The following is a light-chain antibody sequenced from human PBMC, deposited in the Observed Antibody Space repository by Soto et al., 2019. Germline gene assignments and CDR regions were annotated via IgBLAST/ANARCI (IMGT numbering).Light chain of an antibody. Sequence: EIVLTQSPGTLPLSPGERATLSCRASQSVSSYLAWYQQKPGQAPRLLIYDASNTATGVPARFSGSGSGTDFTLTIRSLEPEDFAVYYCQQYGSSPRTFGQGTKVDIK. CDR3: QQYGSSPRT. V-gene: IGKV3-20*01. CDR2: DAS. J-gene: IGKJ1*01. CDR1: QSVSSY.